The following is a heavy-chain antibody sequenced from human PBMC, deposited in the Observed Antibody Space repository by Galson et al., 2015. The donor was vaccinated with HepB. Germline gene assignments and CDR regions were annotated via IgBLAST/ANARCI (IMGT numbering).Heavy chain of an antibody. J-gene: IGHJ4*02. CDR3: AKDIQWETTGIDY. CDR2: IRWNSGSI. V-gene: IGHV3-9*01. CDR1: GFTFDDYA. Sequence: LRLSCADSGFTFDDYAMHWVLQAPGKGLEWVSGIRWNSGSIVYADSVKGRFTISRGNAKNYLYLQMNSLRAEDTALYYCAKDIQWETTGIDYWSQGTLVTVSS. D-gene: IGHD1-26*01.